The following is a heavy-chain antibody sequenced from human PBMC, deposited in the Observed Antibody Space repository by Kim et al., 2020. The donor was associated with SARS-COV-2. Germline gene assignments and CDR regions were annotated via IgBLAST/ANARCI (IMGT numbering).Heavy chain of an antibody. Sequence: GGSLRLSCAASGFTFSSYDMHWVRQATGKGLEWVSAIGTAGDTSYPGSVKGRFTISRENAKNSLYLQMNSLRAGDTAVYYCARSPIFGVVIVEDWYFDLWGRGTLVTVSS. CDR2: IGTAGDT. V-gene: IGHV3-13*01. CDR1: GFTFSSYD. J-gene: IGHJ2*01. D-gene: IGHD3-3*01. CDR3: ARSPIFGVVIVEDWYFDL.